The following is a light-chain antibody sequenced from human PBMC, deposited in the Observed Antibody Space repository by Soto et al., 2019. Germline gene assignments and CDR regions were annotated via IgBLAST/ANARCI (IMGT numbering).Light chain of an antibody. Sequence: EIVVTQSPATLSVSPGERVTLSCRASQSVSSSLAWYQQRPGQAPRLLIYDTSTRAAGISARFSGSGSGTEFTLTISSLQSEDFAGYYCQQYIDGAPGTLGQGTAVEIK. CDR2: DTS. J-gene: IGKJ1*01. V-gene: IGKV3-15*01. CDR1: QSVSSS. CDR3: QQYIDGAPGT.